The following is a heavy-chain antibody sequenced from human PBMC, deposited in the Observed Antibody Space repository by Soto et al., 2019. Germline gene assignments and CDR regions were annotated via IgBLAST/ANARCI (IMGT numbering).Heavy chain of an antibody. D-gene: IGHD2-8*01. V-gene: IGHV4-39*01. CDR1: GGSVSSNSYS. J-gene: IGHJ4*02. Sequence: PSETLSLTCTVSGGSVSSNSYSWGWIRQSPGKGLEWIGTIYSTENTYYHPSLLSRVTISVDTSMNEFSLRLSSVTAADTAVYYCARHPLGVLMVYAIPSYFDYWGQGTLVTVSS. CDR3: ARHPLGVLMVYAIPSYFDY. CDR2: IYSTENT.